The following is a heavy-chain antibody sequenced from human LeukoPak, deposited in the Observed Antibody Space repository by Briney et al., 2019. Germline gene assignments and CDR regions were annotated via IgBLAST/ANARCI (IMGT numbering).Heavy chain of an antibody. Sequence: ASVKVSWKPSGFSFTGYYVHWVRQAPGEGLEWMGWINSARGATKLAQKFQGRVTLTTDPSITTAYMKLSRLRSDDTAVYFCASGIVLVAVPIAVPPYFDYWGQGTLVTLPS. J-gene: IGHJ4*02. CDR2: INSARGAT. V-gene: IGHV1-2*02. CDR1: GFSFTGYY. CDR3: ASGIVLVAVPIAVPPYFDY. D-gene: IGHD5-12*01.